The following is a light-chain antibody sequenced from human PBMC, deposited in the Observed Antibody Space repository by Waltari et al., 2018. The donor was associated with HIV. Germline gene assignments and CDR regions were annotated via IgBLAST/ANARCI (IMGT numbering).Light chain of an antibody. CDR2: DDT. V-gene: IGLV3-21*02. J-gene: IGLJ3*02. Sequence: SYVLTQPPSVSVAPGQTARITCGGNNIGSNSVHYYQQKPGQAPVLVGYDDTDRPSGIPERVSGSNSGKTASLTISRVEAGDEADYDCQVWDSSRNHAVFGGVTNLTVL. CDR3: QVWDSSRNHAV. CDR1: NIGSNS.